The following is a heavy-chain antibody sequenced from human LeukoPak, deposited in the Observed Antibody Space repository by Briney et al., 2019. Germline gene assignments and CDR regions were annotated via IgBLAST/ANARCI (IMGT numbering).Heavy chain of an antibody. Sequence: ASVKVSCKASGYTFTSYDINWVRQATGQGLEWMGWMNPNSGNTGYAQKFQGRVTMTRNTSISTAYMELSSLRSEDTAVYYCASLSGSDDYYYYGMDVWGQGTTVTVSS. D-gene: IGHD1-26*01. CDR1: GYTFTSYD. J-gene: IGHJ6*02. V-gene: IGHV1-8*01. CDR3: ASLSGSDDYYYYGMDV. CDR2: MNPNSGNT.